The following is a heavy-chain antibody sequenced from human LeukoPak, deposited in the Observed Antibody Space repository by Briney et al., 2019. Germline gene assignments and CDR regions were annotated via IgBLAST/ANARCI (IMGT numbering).Heavy chain of an antibody. D-gene: IGHD3-16*01. CDR3: ARGGDTLDFDY. CDR2: IYSGGST. V-gene: IGHV3-53*01. Sequence: PGGSLRLSCAASGFTFSSYAMSWVRQAPGKGLEWVSVIYSGGSTYYADSVKGRFTISRDNSKNTLYLQMNSLRAEDTAVYYCARGGDTLDFDYWGQGTLVTVSS. J-gene: IGHJ4*02. CDR1: GFTFSSYA.